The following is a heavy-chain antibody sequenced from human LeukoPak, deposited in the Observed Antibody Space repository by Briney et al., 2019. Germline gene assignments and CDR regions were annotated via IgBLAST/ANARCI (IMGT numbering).Heavy chain of an antibody. CDR1: GGSFRGYY. V-gene: IGHV4-34*01. Sequence: SETLSLTCAVFGGSFRGYYWSWLRQTPGKGLEWIGDVSHSAGTNYNPSLKSRVTISLDTSRNQFSLKLTSVTAADTSMYYCARVGGTSSYYYYFDFWGHGTLATVSS. CDR2: VSHSAGT. CDR3: ARVGGTSSYYYYFDF. D-gene: IGHD3-22*01. J-gene: IGHJ4*01.